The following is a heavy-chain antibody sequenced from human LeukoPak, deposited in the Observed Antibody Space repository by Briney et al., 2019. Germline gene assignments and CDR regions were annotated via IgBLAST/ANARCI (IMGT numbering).Heavy chain of an antibody. Sequence: GGSLRLSCAAAGFTFSSYGMHWVRQAPGKGLEWVAVIWDDGSNKYYADSVKGRFTISRDNSKNPLYLQMNSLRAEDTAVYYCARDTWGGSIVGANYDYWGQGTLVTVSS. CDR1: GFTFSSYG. CDR3: ARDTWGGSIVGANYDY. J-gene: IGHJ4*02. CDR2: IWDDGSNK. V-gene: IGHV3-33*08. D-gene: IGHD1-26*01.